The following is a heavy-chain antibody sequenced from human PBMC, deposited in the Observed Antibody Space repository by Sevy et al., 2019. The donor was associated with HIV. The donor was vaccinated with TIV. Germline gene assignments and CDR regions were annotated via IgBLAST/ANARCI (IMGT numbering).Heavy chain of an antibody. CDR3: ARRPDLGVVILTGVLDV. J-gene: IGHJ6*02. CDR1: GFIFSKFG. Sequence: GGSLRLSCAASGFIFSKFGMHWVRQAPGKGLEWVSVISGSGGSTYYADSVKGRFTIFRDNSRNTVYLQMNSLRAEDTAVYYCARRPDLGVVILTGVLDVWGQGTTVTVSS. V-gene: IGHV3-23*01. CDR2: ISGSGGST. D-gene: IGHD3-3*01.